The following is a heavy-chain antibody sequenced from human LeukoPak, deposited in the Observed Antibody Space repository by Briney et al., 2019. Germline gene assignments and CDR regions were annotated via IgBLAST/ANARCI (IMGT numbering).Heavy chain of an antibody. CDR2: FDPEDGET. V-gene: IGHV1-24*01. Sequence: ASVKVSCKVSGYTLTELSMHWVRQAPGKGLEWMGGFDPEDGETIYAQKFQGRVTMTEDTSTDTAYMELSSLRSEDTAVYYCATGGVVGASTNWFDPWGQGTLVTVSS. J-gene: IGHJ5*02. D-gene: IGHD1-26*01. CDR3: ATGGVVGASTNWFDP. CDR1: GYTLTELS.